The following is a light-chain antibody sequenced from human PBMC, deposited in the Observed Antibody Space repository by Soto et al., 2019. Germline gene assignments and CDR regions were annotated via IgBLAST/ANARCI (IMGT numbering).Light chain of an antibody. CDR2: NNN. CDR3: AAWDDSLYGWV. Sequence: QPVLTQPPSASGTPGQSVTMSCSGSSSNIGSNTVNWYQQLPGTAPKLLIYNNNERPSGVPDRFSGSQSGTSASLAISGLQSEDEADYYCAAWDDSLYGWVFGGGTKLTVL. J-gene: IGLJ3*02. CDR1: SSNIGSNT. V-gene: IGLV1-44*01.